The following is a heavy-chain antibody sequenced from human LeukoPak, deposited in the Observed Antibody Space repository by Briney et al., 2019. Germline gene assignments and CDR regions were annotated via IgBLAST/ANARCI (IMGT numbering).Heavy chain of an antibody. Sequence: SETLSLTCAVYGGSFSGYYWSWIRQPPGKGLEWIGETNHSGSTNYNPSLKSRVTISVDTSKNQFSLKLSSVTAADTAVYYCASRLYCSSTSCPPFDYWGQGTLVTVSS. CDR1: GGSFSGYY. CDR2: TNHSGST. CDR3: ASRLYCSSTSCPPFDY. V-gene: IGHV4-34*01. J-gene: IGHJ4*02. D-gene: IGHD2-2*01.